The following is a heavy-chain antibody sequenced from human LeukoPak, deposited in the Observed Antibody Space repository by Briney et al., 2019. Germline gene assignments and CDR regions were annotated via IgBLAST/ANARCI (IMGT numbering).Heavy chain of an antibody. CDR2: VNSDGSST. D-gene: IGHD6-19*01. V-gene: IGHV3-74*01. CDR1: GFTFSSFW. J-gene: IGHJ6*02. Sequence: GGSLRLSCAASGFTFSSFWMHWVRQAPGKGLVWVSRVNSDGSSTSYADSVKGRFTISRDNAKNTLYLQMNSLRAEDTAVYCCARQRQWLVGRASYYYGMDVWGQGTTVTVSS. CDR3: ARQRQWLVGRASYYYGMDV.